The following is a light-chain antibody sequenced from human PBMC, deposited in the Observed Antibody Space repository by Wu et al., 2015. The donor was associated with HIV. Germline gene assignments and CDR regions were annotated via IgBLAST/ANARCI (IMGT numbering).Light chain of an antibody. Sequence: EIVLTQSPATLSLSPGDRATLSCRASQTVASNYLAWYQQKPGQAPRLLIHGASYRATGIPDRFSGSGSGTDFTLIINRLEPEDSAIYYCQQFENSPMYSFGQGTKLEIK. CDR2: GAS. CDR3: QQFENSPMYS. J-gene: IGKJ2*03. V-gene: IGKV3-20*01. CDR1: QTVASNY.